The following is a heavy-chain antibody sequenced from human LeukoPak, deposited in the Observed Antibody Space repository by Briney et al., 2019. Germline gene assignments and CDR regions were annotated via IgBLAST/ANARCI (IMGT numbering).Heavy chain of an antibody. D-gene: IGHD1-26*01. J-gene: IGHJ4*02. V-gene: IGHV3-21*01. CDR2: ISSRRTYV. Sequence: GGTLTLSCAASGFTFSSYGMHWVRQAPGMGLEWVSSISSRRTYVSYADSAKGRFTISRDNAKNSLYLEMNSLRAEDTAVYYCVRDRSGSYPYSFDFWGQGTLVTASS. CDR3: VRDRSGSYPYSFDF. CDR1: GFTFSSYG.